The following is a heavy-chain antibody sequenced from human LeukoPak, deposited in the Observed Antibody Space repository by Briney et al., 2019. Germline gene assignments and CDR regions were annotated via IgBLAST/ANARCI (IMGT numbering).Heavy chain of an antibody. V-gene: IGHV3-30*04. CDR2: ISYDGSNK. D-gene: IGHD1-1*01. J-gene: IGHJ4*02. CDR3: ARVLESDPEYYFDY. Sequence: AGRSLRLSCAASGFTFSSYAMHWVRQAPGKGLEWVAVISYDGSNKYYADSVKGRFTISRDNSKNTLYLQMNSLRAEDTAVYYCARVLESDPEYYFDYWGQGTLVTVSS. CDR1: GFTFSSYA.